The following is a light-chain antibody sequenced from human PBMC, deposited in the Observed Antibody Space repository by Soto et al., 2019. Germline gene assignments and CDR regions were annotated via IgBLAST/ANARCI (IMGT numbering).Light chain of an antibody. CDR2: AAS. V-gene: IGKV1-8*01. CDR1: QGISSY. CDR3: QQYYSYPGT. Sequence: AIRMAQSPSSLSASTGDRVTITCRASQGISSYLAWYQQKPGKAPKLLIYAASTLQSGVPSRFSGSGSGTDFTLTISCLQSEDFATYYCQQYYSYPGTFCQGTKVDIK. J-gene: IGKJ1*01.